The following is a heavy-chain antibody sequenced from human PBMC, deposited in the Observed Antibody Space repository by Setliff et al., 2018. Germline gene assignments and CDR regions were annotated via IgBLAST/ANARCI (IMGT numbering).Heavy chain of an antibody. V-gene: IGHV4-4*02. CDR2: IYHSGST. D-gene: IGHD1-26*01. Sequence: LSLTCAVSGDSIRSSNWWNWVRQPPGKGLEWIGEIYHSGSTKYNPSLKSRVTISVDKSKNQFSLKLSSVTAADTAVYYCARSSYSGSYLNVWGQGTTVTVSS. J-gene: IGHJ6*02. CDR1: GDSIRSSNW. CDR3: ARSSYSGSYLNV.